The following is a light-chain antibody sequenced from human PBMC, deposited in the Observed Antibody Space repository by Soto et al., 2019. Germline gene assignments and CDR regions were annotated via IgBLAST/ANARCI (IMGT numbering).Light chain of an antibody. V-gene: IGKV3-20*01. CDR2: LAS. Sequence: ENVLTQSPGTLSLSPGERATLSCRASQSVSGSYLAWYQQKPGQAPRLLIYLASTRANGIPDRFSGSASGTDFTLSLSRLEPEDSAVYYCHQYGDAPQPFGQGTKLEI. CDR3: HQYGDAPQP. J-gene: IGKJ2*01. CDR1: QSVSGSY.